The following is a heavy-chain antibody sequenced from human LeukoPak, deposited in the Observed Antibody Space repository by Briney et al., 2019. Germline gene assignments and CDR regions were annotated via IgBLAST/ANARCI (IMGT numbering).Heavy chain of an antibody. J-gene: IGHJ4*02. V-gene: IGHV3-30*18. Sequence: GGSLRLSGAASGFTFSNYGMHWVRQAPGKGLEWVALISFDESSEYYADSVKGRFSISRDNSKNTLYLQMNNARVDDTAVYYCAKEVGYGSPYFDYWGQGTLVTVSS. CDR2: ISFDESSE. D-gene: IGHD5-12*01. CDR1: GFTFSNYG. CDR3: AKEVGYGSPYFDY.